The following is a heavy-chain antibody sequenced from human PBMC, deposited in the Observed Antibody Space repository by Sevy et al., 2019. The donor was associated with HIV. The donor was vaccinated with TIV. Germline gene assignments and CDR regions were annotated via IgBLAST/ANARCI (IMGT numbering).Heavy chain of an antibody. CDR3: AGDSDNYDILTGYYPFDY. V-gene: IGHV1-46*01. J-gene: IGHJ4*02. Sequence: ASVKVSCKASGYTFTSYYMHWVRQAPGQGLEWMGIINPSGGSTSYAQKFQGRVTMTRDTSTSTVYMELGSLRAEDTAVYYCAGDSDNYDILTGYYPFDYWGQGTLVTVSS. CDR2: INPSGGST. CDR1: GYTFTSYY. D-gene: IGHD3-9*01.